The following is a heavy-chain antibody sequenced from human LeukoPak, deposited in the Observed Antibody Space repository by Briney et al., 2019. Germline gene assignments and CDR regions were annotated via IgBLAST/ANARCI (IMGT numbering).Heavy chain of an antibody. D-gene: IGHD6-19*01. Sequence: AGTLSLTCAASGFNFNNYWMSWVRHAPGQGLDLVANMNPDGLEKYYVDSVKGRFTISRDNAENSLYLQMHRLRVEDTAVYYCARDVGSGWFDYWGQGTLVSVSS. V-gene: IGHV3-7*01. CDR1: GFNFNNYW. CDR2: MNPDGLEK. J-gene: IGHJ4*02. CDR3: ARDVGSGWFDY.